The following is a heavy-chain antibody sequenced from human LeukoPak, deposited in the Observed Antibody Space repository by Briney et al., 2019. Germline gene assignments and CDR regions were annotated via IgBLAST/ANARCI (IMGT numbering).Heavy chain of an antibody. CDR1: GYSFRDYG. CDR2: ISVYNGNT. D-gene: IGHD3-10*01. Sequence: GASVKVSCKASGYSFRDYGISWVRQAPGQGLEYMGWISVYNGNTNYAQRLQGRVTVTADTSTSTVYMELRSLRSDDTAVYYCARGGGGYYGSGSYLIDHWGQGTLVTVSS. V-gene: IGHV1-18*01. J-gene: IGHJ4*02. CDR3: ARGGGGYYGSGSYLIDH.